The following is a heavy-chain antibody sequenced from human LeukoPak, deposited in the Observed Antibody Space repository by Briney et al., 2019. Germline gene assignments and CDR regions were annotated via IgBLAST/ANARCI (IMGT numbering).Heavy chain of an antibody. CDR1: GGTFSSYA. CDR3: ARGDDILTGSNAYNFDY. J-gene: IGHJ4*02. V-gene: IGHV1-69*05. CDR2: IIPIFGTA. Sequence: ASVKVSCKASGGTFSSYAISWVRQAPGQGLEWMGGIIPIFGTANYAQKFQGRVTITTDESTSTAYMELSSLRSEDTAVYYCARGDDILTGSNAYNFDYWGQGTLVTVSS. D-gene: IGHD3-9*01.